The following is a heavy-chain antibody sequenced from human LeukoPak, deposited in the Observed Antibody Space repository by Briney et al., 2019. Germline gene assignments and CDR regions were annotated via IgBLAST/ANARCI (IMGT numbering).Heavy chain of an antibody. Sequence: SETLSLTCTVSGGSISSGIYYWGWIRQTPGKGLEWIGTIYYSGATYYNPSLESRVTISVDTSKNQFSLKVSSVIAADTALYYCARHIWQSTARPWFDPWGQGTLVTVSS. V-gene: IGHV4-39*01. CDR2: IYYSGAT. CDR3: ARHIWQSTARPWFDP. J-gene: IGHJ5*02. CDR1: GGSISSGIYY. D-gene: IGHD2-21*01.